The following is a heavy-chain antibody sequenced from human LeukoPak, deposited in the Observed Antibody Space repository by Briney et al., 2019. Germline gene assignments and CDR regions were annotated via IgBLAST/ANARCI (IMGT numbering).Heavy chain of an antibody. J-gene: IGHJ3*02. V-gene: IGHV3-23*01. CDR2: ISHSGGPT. D-gene: IGHD4-23*01. CDR3: AKAGGNSFMYALDI. Sequence: PGGSLRLSCAASGFTLSTYVMSWARQAPGKGLEGDSSISHSGGPTYYADSVEGRFTFSRDNSKNTLYLQMHSLRTEDTAVYYCAKAGGNSFMYALDIWGQGTMVTVSS. CDR1: GFTLSTYV.